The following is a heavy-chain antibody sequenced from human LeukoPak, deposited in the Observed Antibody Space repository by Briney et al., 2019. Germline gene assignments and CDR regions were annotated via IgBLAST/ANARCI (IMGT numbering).Heavy chain of an antibody. CDR2: IYYSGST. D-gene: IGHD1-26*01. J-gene: IGHJ4*02. V-gene: IGHV4-39*07. CDR3: ARGGGSYFFGHLGFDY. CDR1: GGSISSSSYY. Sequence: PSETLSLTCTISGGSISSSSYYWGWIRQPPGKGLEWIGSIYYSGSTYYNPSLKSRVTISVDTSKNQFSLKLSSVTAADTAVYYCARGGGSYFFGHLGFDYWGQGTLVTVSS.